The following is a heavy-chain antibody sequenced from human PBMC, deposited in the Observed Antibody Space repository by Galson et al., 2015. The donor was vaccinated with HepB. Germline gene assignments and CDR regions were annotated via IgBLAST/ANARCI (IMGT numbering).Heavy chain of an antibody. CDR3: TTGSTPPDPYYYYGMDV. D-gene: IGHD1-26*01. V-gene: IGHV3-15*01. CDR2: IKSKTDGGTT. J-gene: IGHJ6*02. Sequence: SLRLSCAASGFTFSNAWMSWVRRAPGKGLEWVGRIKSKTDGGTTDYAAPVKGRFTISRDDSKNTLYLQMNSLKTEDTAVYYCTTGSTPPDPYYYYGMDVWGQGTTVTVSS. CDR1: GFTFSNAW.